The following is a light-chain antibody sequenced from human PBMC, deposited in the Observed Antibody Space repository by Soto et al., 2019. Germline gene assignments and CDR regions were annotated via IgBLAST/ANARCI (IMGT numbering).Light chain of an antibody. CDR2: GAS. Sequence: EIVMTQSPATLSASPGERATLSCRASQSVSSSYLAWYQQKPGQAPRLLIYGASTRAGDTPDRFSGGGSGTDFTLTITRLEPEDFAVYFCQRYGSSPLITFGPGTRLEIK. V-gene: IGKV3-20*01. CDR3: QRYGSSPLIT. CDR1: QSVSSSY. J-gene: IGKJ5*01.